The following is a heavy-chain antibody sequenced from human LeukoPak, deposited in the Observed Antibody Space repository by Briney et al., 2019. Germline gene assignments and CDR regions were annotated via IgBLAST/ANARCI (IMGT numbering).Heavy chain of an antibody. J-gene: IGHJ4*02. CDR2: INHSGCT. CDR3: ARGGPYYDSSGYSFDY. Sequence: SETLSLTCAVYGGSFSGYYWSWIRQPPGKGLEWIGEINHSGCTNYNPSLKSRVTISVDTSKNQFSLKLSSVTAADTAVYYCARGGPYYDSSGYSFDYWGQGTLDTVSS. D-gene: IGHD3-22*01. CDR1: GGSFSGYY. V-gene: IGHV4-34*01.